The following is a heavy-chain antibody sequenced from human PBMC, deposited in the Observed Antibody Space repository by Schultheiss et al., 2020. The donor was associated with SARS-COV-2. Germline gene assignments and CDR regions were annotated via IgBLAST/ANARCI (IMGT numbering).Heavy chain of an antibody. CDR2: VSFSDGDT. CDR3: APNSLNPLQY. J-gene: IGHJ4*02. Sequence: GESLKISCAASGFTFSTYWMSWVRQAPGQGLEWVSTVSFSDGDTYYADSVKGRFIISRDNAKNTLYLQMSSLRAEDTAVYFCAPNSLNPLQYWGQGTLVTVSS. V-gene: IGHV3-23*01. D-gene: IGHD2/OR15-2a*01. CDR1: GFTFSTYW.